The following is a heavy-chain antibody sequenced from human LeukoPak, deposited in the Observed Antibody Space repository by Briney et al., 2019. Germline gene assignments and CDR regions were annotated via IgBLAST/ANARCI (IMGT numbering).Heavy chain of an antibody. Sequence: SETLSLTCAVYGGSFSGYYWSWIRQPPGKGLEWIGEINHSGSTNYNPSLKSRVIISVDTSKNQFSLKLSSVTAADTAVYYCARGHSWFDPWAREPWSPSPQ. CDR3: ARGHSWFDP. J-gene: IGHJ5*02. CDR2: INHSGST. CDR1: GGSFSGYY. V-gene: IGHV4-34*01.